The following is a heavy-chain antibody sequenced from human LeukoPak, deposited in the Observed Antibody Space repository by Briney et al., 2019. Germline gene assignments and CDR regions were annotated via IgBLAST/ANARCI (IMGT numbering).Heavy chain of an antibody. V-gene: IGHV4-59*08. CDR2: IYYSGNT. CDR3: ARNGYSGYHSDL. D-gene: IGHD5-12*01. J-gene: IGHJ5*02. Sequence: SETLSLTCTVSGGSMRSYYWSWIRQPPGKGLEWIGYIYYSGNTYYNPSLKSRVTISVDTSKSQLSLNLGSVTAADTAVYYCARNGYSGYHSDLWGQGTLVTVSS. CDR1: GGSMRSYY.